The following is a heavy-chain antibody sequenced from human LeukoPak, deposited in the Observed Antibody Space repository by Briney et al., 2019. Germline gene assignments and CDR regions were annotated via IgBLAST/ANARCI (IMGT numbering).Heavy chain of an antibody. Sequence: PSETLSLTCNVSGGSISSGHYYWSWIRQPAGKGLEWIGRIFTSGTTNYNPSLKSRVTISVDTSKTQFSLKLSSVTAADTAVYYCARARSSGYPDCWGQGTLVTVSS. CDR2: IFTSGTT. V-gene: IGHV4-61*02. CDR3: ARARSSGYPDC. J-gene: IGHJ4*02. D-gene: IGHD3-22*01. CDR1: GGSISSGHYY.